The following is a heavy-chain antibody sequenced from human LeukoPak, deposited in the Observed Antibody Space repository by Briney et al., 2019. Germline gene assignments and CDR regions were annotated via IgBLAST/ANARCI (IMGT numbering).Heavy chain of an antibody. V-gene: IGHV3-15*07. CDR1: EFTFSSYS. CDR2: IKTKTEGGTT. J-gene: IGHJ4*02. Sequence: PGGSLRLSCAASEFTFSSYSMNWVRQAPGKGLEWVGRIKTKTEGGTTDYAAPVKGRFTISRDDSKNTLYLQMNSLKIEDTAVYYCITDPPGGSRIFDYWGQGTPVTVSS. CDR3: ITDPPGGSRIFDY. D-gene: IGHD1-26*01.